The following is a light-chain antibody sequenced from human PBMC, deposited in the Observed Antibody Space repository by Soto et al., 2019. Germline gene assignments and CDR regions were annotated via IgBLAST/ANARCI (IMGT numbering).Light chain of an antibody. J-gene: IGLJ1*01. CDR1: SSDVGGYNY. Sequence: SVLTQPASVSVSPGQSITISCTGTSSDVGGYNYVSWYQQHPGKAPKLMIYEVSNRPSGVSDRFSGSKAGNTASLTISGLQAEDEADYYCGSYTSSRIYVFGAGTKGTVL. CDR2: EVS. CDR3: GSYTSSRIYV. V-gene: IGLV2-14*01.